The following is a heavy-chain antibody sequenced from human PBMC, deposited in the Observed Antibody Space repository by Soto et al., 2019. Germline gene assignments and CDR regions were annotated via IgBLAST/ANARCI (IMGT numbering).Heavy chain of an antibody. CDR3: VKIAVAGTGYFDY. CDR2: IIPILGIA. V-gene: IGHV1-69*02. J-gene: IGHJ4*02. D-gene: IGHD6-19*01. Sequence: QDPGQGLEWMGRIIPILGIANYAQKFQGRVTITADKSTSTAHMELSSLRSEDTAVYYCVKIAVAGTGYFDYWGQGTLVTVSS.